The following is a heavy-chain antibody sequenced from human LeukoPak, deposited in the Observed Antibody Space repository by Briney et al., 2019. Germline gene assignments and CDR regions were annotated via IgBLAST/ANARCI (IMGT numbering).Heavy chain of an antibody. D-gene: IGHD3-10*01. V-gene: IGHV1-8*01. CDR1: GYTFTSYD. J-gene: IGHJ4*02. Sequence: ASVKVSCKASGYTFTSYDINWVRQATRQGLEWMGWMNPNSGNTGYAQKFQGRVTMTRNTSISTAYMELSSLRSEDTAVYYCARGSGVSYYYGSGSSDFDYWGQGTLVTVSS. CDR2: MNPNSGNT. CDR3: ARGSGVSYYYGSGSSDFDY.